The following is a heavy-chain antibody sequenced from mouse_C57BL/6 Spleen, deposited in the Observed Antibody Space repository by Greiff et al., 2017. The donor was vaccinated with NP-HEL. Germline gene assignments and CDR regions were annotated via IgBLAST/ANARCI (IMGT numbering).Heavy chain of an antibody. J-gene: IGHJ1*03. CDR1: GFTFSSYA. CDR2: ISSGGDYI. Sequence: EVHLVESGEGLVKPGGSLKLSCAASGFTFSSYAMSWVRQTPEKRLEWVAYISSGGDYIYYADTVKGRFTISRDNARNTLYLQMSSLKSEDTAMYYCTRTGTEALYWYFDVWGTGTTVTVSS. CDR3: TRTGTEALYWYFDV. D-gene: IGHD4-1*01. V-gene: IGHV5-9-1*02.